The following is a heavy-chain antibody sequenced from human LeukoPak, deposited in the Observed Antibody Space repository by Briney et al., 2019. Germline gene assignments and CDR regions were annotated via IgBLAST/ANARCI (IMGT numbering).Heavy chain of an antibody. J-gene: IGHJ6*03. V-gene: IGHV3-23*01. CDR2: ISGSGGST. CDR1: GFTFSSYA. D-gene: IGHD6-13*01. Sequence: GGSLRLSCAASGFTFSSYAMSWVRQAPGKGLEWVSAISGSGGSTYYADSVKGRFTISRDNSKNTLYLQMNSLRAEDTAVYYCARGGSGGSSWYYTRGSYYYYMDVWGKGTTVTISS. CDR3: ARGGSGGSSWYYTRGSYYYYMDV.